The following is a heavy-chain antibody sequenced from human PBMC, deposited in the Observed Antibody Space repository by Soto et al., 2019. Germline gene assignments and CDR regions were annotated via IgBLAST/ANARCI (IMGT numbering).Heavy chain of an antibody. CDR1: GGSISIYY. Sequence: PSETLSLTCTVSGGSISIYYWSWIRQPAGKGLEWIGRIYTSGSTNYNPSLKSRVTMSVDTSKIQFSLKLSSVTAADTAVYYCARDHPYYDFWSGHYMDVWGQGTTVTVSS. CDR2: IYTSGST. D-gene: IGHD3-3*01. J-gene: IGHJ6*02. CDR3: ARDHPYYDFWSGHYMDV. V-gene: IGHV4-4*07.